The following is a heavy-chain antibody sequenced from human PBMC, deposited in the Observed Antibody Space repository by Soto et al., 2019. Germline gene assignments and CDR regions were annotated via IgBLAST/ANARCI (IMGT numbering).Heavy chain of an antibody. V-gene: IGHV1-18*01. J-gene: IGHJ4*02. Sequence: QVQLVQSGAEVKKPGASVTVSCKTSGYTFSSIGISWVRQAPGQGLEWMGWISPHKDDTYYAQRLQGRVTMTTDTSTSTAYMELRSLRSDGTAVYFCVRDLDGSGSYYTNYWGQGTLVTVSS. D-gene: IGHD3-10*01. CDR3: VRDLDGSGSYYTNY. CDR1: GYTFSSIG. CDR2: ISPHKDDT.